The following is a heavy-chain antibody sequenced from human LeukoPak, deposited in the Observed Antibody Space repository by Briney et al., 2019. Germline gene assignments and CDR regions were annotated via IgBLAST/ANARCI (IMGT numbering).Heavy chain of an antibody. D-gene: IGHD6-25*01. CDR1: GGSISSSSYY. CDR3: ARTSYSSASVFDY. J-gene: IGHJ4*02. Sequence: PSETLSLTCTASGGSISSSSYYWGWLRQPPGKGLEWLGTIYYSGSTYYNPSLKSRVTISVDTSKNQFALKLGSVTAADTAVYYCARTSYSSASVFDYWGQGALVTVSS. V-gene: IGHV4-39*01. CDR2: IYYSGST.